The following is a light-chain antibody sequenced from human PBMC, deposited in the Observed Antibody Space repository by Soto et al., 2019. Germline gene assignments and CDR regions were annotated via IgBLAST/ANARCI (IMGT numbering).Light chain of an antibody. CDR3: SSFTSTNTVL. Sequence: QSVLTQPASVSGSTGQSITISCTGTSSDVGGYNYVSWYQQHPGKAPKLMIYNVSNRPSGVSNRFSGSKSGNTASLTISGLQAEDEGHYYCSSFTSTNTVLFGGGTKATV. V-gene: IGLV2-14*01. CDR2: NVS. J-gene: IGLJ2*01. CDR1: SSDVGGYNY.